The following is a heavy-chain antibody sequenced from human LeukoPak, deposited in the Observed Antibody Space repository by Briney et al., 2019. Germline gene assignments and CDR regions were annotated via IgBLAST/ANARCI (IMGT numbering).Heavy chain of an antibody. CDR1: GYTFTGYH. V-gene: IGHV1-2*02. CDR3: ARTEYSSSSGPRVYFDY. D-gene: IGHD6-6*01. J-gene: IGHJ4*02. CDR2: INPNSGGT. Sequence: ASVKFSCKASGYTFTGYHMHWVRQAPGQGLEWVGWINPNSGGTNYAQKFQGRVTMTRDTPISTAYMELSRLRSDDTAVYYCARTEYSSSSGPRVYFDYWGQGTLVTVSS.